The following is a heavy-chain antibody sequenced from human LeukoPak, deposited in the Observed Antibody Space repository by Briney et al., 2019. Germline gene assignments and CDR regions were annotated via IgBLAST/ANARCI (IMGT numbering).Heavy chain of an antibody. CDR1: GGSISSISSNNYH. J-gene: IGHJ1*01. CDR2: IYYSGST. D-gene: IGHD6-19*01. V-gene: IGHV4-39*07. Sequence: SETLSLTCIVSGGSISSISSNNYHWGWIRQPPGKGLEWIGSIYYSGSTYYNPSLKSRVTISVDTSKNQFSLKLSSVTAADTAVYYCARVGSGWYPDFQHWGQGTLVTVSS. CDR3: ARVGSGWYPDFQH.